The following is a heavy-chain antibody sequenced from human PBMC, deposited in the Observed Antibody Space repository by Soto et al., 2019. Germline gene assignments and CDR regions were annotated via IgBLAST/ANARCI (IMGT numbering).Heavy chain of an antibody. V-gene: IGHV4-61*01. Sequence: TLSLTCTVSGGSVSSGSYYWSWIRQPPGKGLEWIGYIYYSGSTNYNPSLKSRVTISVDTSKNQFSLKLSSVTAADTAVYYCARMYYYDSSGYSPWGQGTLVTVSS. CDR3: ARMYYYDSSGYSP. D-gene: IGHD3-22*01. CDR2: IYYSGST. J-gene: IGHJ5*02. CDR1: GGSVSSGSYY.